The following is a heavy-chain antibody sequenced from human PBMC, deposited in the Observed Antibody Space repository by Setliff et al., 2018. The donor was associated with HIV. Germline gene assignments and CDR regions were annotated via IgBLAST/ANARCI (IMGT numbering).Heavy chain of an antibody. D-gene: IGHD6-13*01. Sequence: GGSLRLSCAASGFTFSSYEMNWVRQAPGKGLEWVSYISSSGSITYYADSVKGRFTISRDNAKNSLYLQMNSLRDEDTAVYYCAKEREAAGGQDYYYYMGIWGNGTTVTVSS. CDR2: ISSSGSIT. CDR3: AKEREAAGGQDYYYYMGI. J-gene: IGHJ6*03. V-gene: IGHV3-48*03. CDR1: GFTFSSYE.